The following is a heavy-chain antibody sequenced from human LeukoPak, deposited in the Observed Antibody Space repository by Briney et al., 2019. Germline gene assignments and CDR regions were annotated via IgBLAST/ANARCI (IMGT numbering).Heavy chain of an antibody. CDR1: GYTFTSYG. CDR3: ARDLMGIAYRGAFYY. Sequence: PRASVKVSCKASGYTFTSYGISWVRQAPGQGLEWMGWISGYNGNTNYAQKVQGRVTMTTDTSTSTAYMELRSLRSDDTAVYYCARDLMGIAYRGAFYYWGQGTLVTVSS. D-gene: IGHD6-13*01. CDR2: ISGYNGNT. J-gene: IGHJ4*02. V-gene: IGHV1-18*01.